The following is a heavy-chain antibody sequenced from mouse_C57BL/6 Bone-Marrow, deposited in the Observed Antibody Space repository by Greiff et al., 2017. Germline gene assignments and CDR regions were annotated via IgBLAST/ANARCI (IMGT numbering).Heavy chain of an antibody. CDR2: IYPGSGST. CDR3: ARERIVGGYFDV. J-gene: IGHJ1*03. Sequence: QVHVKQPGAELVKPGASVKMSCKASGYTFTSYWITWVKQRPGQGLEWIGDIYPGSGSTNYHEKFKSKATLTVDTSSSTAYMQLSSLTSEDSAVYYCARERIVGGYFDVWGTGTTVTVSS. V-gene: IGHV1-55*01. CDR1: GYTFTSYW. D-gene: IGHD2-12*01.